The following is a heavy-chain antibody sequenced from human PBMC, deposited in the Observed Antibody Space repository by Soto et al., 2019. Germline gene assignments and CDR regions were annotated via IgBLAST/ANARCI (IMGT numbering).Heavy chain of an antibody. CDR3: ARGHLAVVPVASWFYYMDV. CDR2: INPSGGST. Sequence: ASVQVSCKASGYTFTSYYMHWVRQAPGQGLEWMGIINPSGGSTSYAQKFQGRVTITRDTSARTVYMELSSLRSEDTAVYYCARGHLAVVPVASWFYYMDVWGKGTTVTVSS. D-gene: IGHD2-2*01. CDR1: GYTFTSYY. J-gene: IGHJ6*03. V-gene: IGHV1-46*01.